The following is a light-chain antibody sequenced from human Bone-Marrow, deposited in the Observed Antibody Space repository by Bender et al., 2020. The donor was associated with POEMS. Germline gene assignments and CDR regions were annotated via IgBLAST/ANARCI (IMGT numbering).Light chain of an antibody. V-gene: IGLV1-36*01. CDR1: SSNIGNNG. CDR3: AAWEDSLNGWV. Sequence: QSVLTQPPSVSEAPRQRVTISCSGGSSNIGNNGVTWYQQFSGEAPKLLIYYDDMLFSGVSDRFSGSKSGTSASLAISGLQSEDEADYYCAAWEDSLNGWVFGGGTKLTVL. J-gene: IGLJ3*02. CDR2: YDD.